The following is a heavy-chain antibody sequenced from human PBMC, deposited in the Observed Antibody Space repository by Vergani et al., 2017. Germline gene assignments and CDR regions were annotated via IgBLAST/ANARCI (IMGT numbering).Heavy chain of an antibody. Sequence: QVQLQESGPGLVKPSQTLSLTCTVSGGSISSGGYYWSWIRQHPGKGLEWIGYIHYSGSTYYNPSLKSRVTISVDTSKNQYSLKLSSVTAADTAVYYCARDLIGVAVAGTSRYYYGMDVWGQGTTVTVSS. CDR3: ARDLIGVAVAGTSRYYYGMDV. J-gene: IGHJ6*02. V-gene: IGHV4-31*03. D-gene: IGHD6-19*01. CDR1: GGSISSGGYY. CDR2: IHYSGST.